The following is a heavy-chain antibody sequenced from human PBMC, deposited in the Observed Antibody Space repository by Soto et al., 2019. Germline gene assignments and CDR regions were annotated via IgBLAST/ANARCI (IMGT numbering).Heavy chain of an antibody. V-gene: IGHV1-2*04. Sequence: QVQLVQSGAEVKKPGASVKVSCKASGYTFTGYYMHWVRQAPGQGLEWMGWINPNSGDTNYAQKFQGWVTMTRDTSISTAYMELSRLRSDDTAVYYCARSPRGEGLLLGYWGQGTLVTVSS. CDR3: ARSPRGEGLLLGY. CDR1: GYTFTGYY. J-gene: IGHJ4*02. D-gene: IGHD3-22*01. CDR2: INPNSGDT.